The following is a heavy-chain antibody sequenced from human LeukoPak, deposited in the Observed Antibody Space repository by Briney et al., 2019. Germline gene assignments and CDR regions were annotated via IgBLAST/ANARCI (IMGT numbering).Heavy chain of an antibody. D-gene: IGHD1-26*01. Sequence: SASVKVSFKASGYTCTSYHMHWGWQPPAQGLEWMGIINPSGGRTSYAQKFQGRVTMTRDMSTSTVYMELSSLISDDTAVYYCARGDGEGATIYAFDIWGQGTMVTVSS. V-gene: IGHV1-46*01. J-gene: IGHJ3*02. CDR2: INPSGGRT. CDR1: GYTCTSYH. CDR3: ARGDGEGATIYAFDI.